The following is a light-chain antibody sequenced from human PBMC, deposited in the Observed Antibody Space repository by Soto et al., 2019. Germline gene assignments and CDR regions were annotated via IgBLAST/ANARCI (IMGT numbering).Light chain of an antibody. CDR2: DAS. J-gene: IGKJ4*01. CDR3: QQRSNWQGAT. V-gene: IGKV3-11*01. Sequence: IVMTQSPATLSVSPGERATLSCRASQSVTTYLAWYQQNPGQAPRLLIYDASNRATGIPARFSGSGSGTDFTLTISSLEPEDFAVYYCQQRSNWQGATFGGGTKVEIK. CDR1: QSVTTY.